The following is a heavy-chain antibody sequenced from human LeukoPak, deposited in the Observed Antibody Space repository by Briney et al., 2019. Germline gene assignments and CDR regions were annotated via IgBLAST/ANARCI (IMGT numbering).Heavy chain of an antibody. CDR2: IYHSGST. CDR1: GGSISSGGYY. J-gene: IGHJ4*02. Sequence: SETLSLTCTASGGSISSGGYYWSWIRQPPGKGLEWIGYIYHSGSTYYNPSLKSRVTISVDRSKNQFSLKLSSVTAADTAVYYCARGPPPDFDYWGRGTLVTVSS. V-gene: IGHV4-30-2*01. CDR3: ARGPPPDFDY.